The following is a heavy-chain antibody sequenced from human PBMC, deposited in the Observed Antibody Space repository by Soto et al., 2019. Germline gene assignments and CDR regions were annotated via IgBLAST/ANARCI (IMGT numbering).Heavy chain of an antibody. V-gene: IGHV3-30*18. J-gene: IGHJ4*02. CDR3: AKGYSYSVCDY. CDR1: GFTFSSYG. CDR2: ISYDGSNK. D-gene: IGHD5-18*01. Sequence: QVQLVESGGGVVQPGRSLRLSCAASGFTFSSYGMHWVRQAPGKGLEWVAVISYDGSNKYYADSVKGRFTISRDNSKNTLDLQMNSLRAEDTAVYHCAKGYSYSVCDYWGQGTLVTVSS.